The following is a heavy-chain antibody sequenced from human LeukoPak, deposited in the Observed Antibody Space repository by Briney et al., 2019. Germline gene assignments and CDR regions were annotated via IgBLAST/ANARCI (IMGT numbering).Heavy chain of an antibody. CDR2: IYYSGST. D-gene: IGHD3-22*01. CDR3: AREDDGSGYYNY. V-gene: IGHV4-59*01. CDR1: GGSIMSYY. Sequence: SEPLSLTCIVSGGSIMSYYWSWIRQPPGKGLEWIGYIYYSGSTNYNPSLKSRVTISVDTSNNQFSLKLRSVTAADTAVYYCAREDDGSGYYNYWGQGTLVTVSS. J-gene: IGHJ4*02.